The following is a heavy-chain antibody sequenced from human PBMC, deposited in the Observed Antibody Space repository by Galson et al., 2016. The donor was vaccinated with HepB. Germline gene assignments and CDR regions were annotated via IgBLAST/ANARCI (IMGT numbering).Heavy chain of an antibody. J-gene: IGHJ4*02. V-gene: IGHV3-23*01. CDR1: GFIFGNYA. CDR2: ISGVGLNT. CDR3: AKDSYSSSYAWCDY. D-gene: IGHD1-26*01. Sequence: SLRLSCAASGFIFGNYAMSWVRQAPGQGLVWVSTISGVGLNTYYADSVKGRFTISRDNSKNTLYLQMNTLRAEDTAIYYCAKDSYSSSYAWCDYWGQGTVVTVSP.